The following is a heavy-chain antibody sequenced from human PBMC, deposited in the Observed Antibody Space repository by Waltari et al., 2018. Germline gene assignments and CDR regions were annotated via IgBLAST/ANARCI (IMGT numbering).Heavy chain of an antibody. CDR3: ARTSASGGY. CDR1: GDSIPGDG. Sequence: QVQLRGSGPGVLKPSEPLSLICVVSGDSIPGDGQRWVRQSPGKGLEWIGCINGRQMSHYTYNPSLKSRLNISLDTSNHQFSLKMTSVTAADTAVYFCARTSASGGYWGPGTVVTVSS. V-gene: IGHV4-4*09. CDR2: INGRQMS. J-gene: IGHJ4*02. D-gene: IGHD3-10*01.